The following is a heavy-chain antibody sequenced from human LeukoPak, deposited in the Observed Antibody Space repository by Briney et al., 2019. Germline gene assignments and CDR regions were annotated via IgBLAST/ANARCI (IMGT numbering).Heavy chain of an antibody. D-gene: IGHD5-24*01. V-gene: IGHV1-2*02. CDR1: GHTFTGDY. CDR2: INPKSGGT. Sequence: ASVKVSCKASGHTFTGDYMHWVRQAPGQGLEWMGCINPKSGGTNYAQKFQGRVTMTWDTPISTAYMELSRLGSDDTAVYYCAREEMIQRHYGLDVWGQGTTVTVSS. CDR3: AREEMIQRHYGLDV. J-gene: IGHJ6*02.